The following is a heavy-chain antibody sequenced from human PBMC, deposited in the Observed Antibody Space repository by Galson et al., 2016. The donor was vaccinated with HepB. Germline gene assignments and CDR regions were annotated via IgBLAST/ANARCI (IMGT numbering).Heavy chain of an antibody. Sequence: SLRLSCAASGFTFSSYGMHWVRQAPGKGLEWVAVASYDGSNSYYPDSVKDRFTVSRDNSKNTLYLQMNSLRTEDTAVYYCARDANLAYCRGDCYWFDYWGPGTLVAVSS. J-gene: IGHJ4*02. D-gene: IGHD2-21*02. V-gene: IGHV3-30-3*01. CDR1: GFTFSSYG. CDR3: ARDANLAYCRGDCYWFDY. CDR2: ASYDGSNS.